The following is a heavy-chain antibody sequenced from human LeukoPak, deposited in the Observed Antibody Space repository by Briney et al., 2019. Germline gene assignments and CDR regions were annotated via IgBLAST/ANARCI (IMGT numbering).Heavy chain of an antibody. CDR3: AREGLWFGELTPHYYYYMDV. Sequence: PGGSLRLSCAASGFTFSSYSMNWVRQAPGKGLEWVSSISSNSSYIYYADSVKGRFTISRDNAKNSLYLQMNSLRTEDTAVYYCAREGLWFGELTPHYYYYMDVWGKGTTVTVSS. J-gene: IGHJ6*03. CDR2: ISSNSSYI. D-gene: IGHD3-10*01. CDR1: GFTFSSYS. V-gene: IGHV3-21*01.